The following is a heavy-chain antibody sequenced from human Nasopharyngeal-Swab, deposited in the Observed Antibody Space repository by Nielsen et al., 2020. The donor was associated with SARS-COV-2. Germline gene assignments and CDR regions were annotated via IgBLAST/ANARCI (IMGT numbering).Heavy chain of an antibody. CDR3: ARDPYCSSTSCHPRVYYYYMDV. Sequence: ASVKVSCKASGYTFTCYYMHWVRQAPGQGLEWMGIINPSGGSTSYAQKFQGRVTMTRDTSTSTVYMELSSLRSEDTAVYYCARDPYCSSTSCHPRVYYYYMDVWGKGTTVTVSS. CDR2: INPSGGST. CDR1: GYTFTCYY. J-gene: IGHJ6*03. D-gene: IGHD2-2*01. V-gene: IGHV1-46*01.